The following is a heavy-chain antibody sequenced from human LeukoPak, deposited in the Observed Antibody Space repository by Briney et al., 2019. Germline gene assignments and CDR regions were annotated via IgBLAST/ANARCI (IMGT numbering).Heavy chain of an antibody. CDR3: ARTGSTVTMLYPFDH. CDR1: GGSIRSYY. Sequence: SETLSLTCTVSGGSIRSYYWSWIRQPPGKGLEWIGYIYYSGSTNYDPSLKSRVSISVDTSKNQFSLKLSSVTAADTAVYYCARTGSTVTMLYPFDHWGQGTLVTVSS. D-gene: IGHD4-17*01. CDR2: IYYSGST. J-gene: IGHJ4*02. V-gene: IGHV4-59*01.